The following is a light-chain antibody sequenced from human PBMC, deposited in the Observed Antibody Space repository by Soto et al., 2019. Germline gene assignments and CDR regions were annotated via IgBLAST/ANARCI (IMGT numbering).Light chain of an antibody. CDR3: QHYGDSSWT. Sequence: EIVLTQSPGTLSLSPGKRATLSCRSSQSVSSSYLAWYQQKPGQAPRLLISGASSRATGIPDRFSGSGSGTDFTLTISSLEPEDFAVYFCQHYGDSSWTFGQGTKVDIK. J-gene: IGKJ1*01. V-gene: IGKV3-20*01. CDR2: GAS. CDR1: QSVSSSY.